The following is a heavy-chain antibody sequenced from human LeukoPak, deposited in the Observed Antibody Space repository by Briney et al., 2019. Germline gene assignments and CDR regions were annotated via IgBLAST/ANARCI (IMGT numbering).Heavy chain of an antibody. CDR2: INHSGST. J-gene: IGHJ4*02. D-gene: IGHD5-18*01. V-gene: IGHV4-34*01. Sequence: SETLSLTCTVSGGSISRYYWSWIRQPPGKGLDWIGEINHSGSTNYNPSLKSRVTISVDTSKNQFSLKLSSVTAADTAVYYCARRIGQLWFFDYWGQGTLVTVSS. CDR3: ARRIGQLWFFDY. CDR1: GGSISRYY.